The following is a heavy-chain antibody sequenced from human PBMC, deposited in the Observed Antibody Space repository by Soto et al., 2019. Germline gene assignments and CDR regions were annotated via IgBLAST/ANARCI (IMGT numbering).Heavy chain of an antibody. CDR2: IKSKVDSATT. CDR3: TTDDPINRT. J-gene: IGHJ5*02. V-gene: IGHV3-15*01. Sequence: EVQLLESGGGLVQPGGSLRLSCAASGFTFSSYAMSWVRQAPGKGLEWVGRIKSKVDSATTDYAAPVKGRFSISRDDSRNTLYLQMNSLKIEDTAVYYCTTDDPINRTWGQGTLVTVSS. CDR1: GFTFSSYA.